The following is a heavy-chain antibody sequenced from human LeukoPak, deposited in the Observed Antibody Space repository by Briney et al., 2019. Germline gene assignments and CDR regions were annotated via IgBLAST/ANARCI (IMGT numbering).Heavy chain of an antibody. V-gene: IGHV3-74*01. CDR3: AKDWGSYSLGY. CDR1: GFTFSSYW. D-gene: IGHD3-16*01. CDR2: INSDGSST. Sequence: QPGGSLRLSCAASGFTFSSYWMHWVRQAPGKGLVWVSRINSDGSSTSYADSVKGRFTISRDNSKNTLYLQMNSLRAEDTAVYYCAKDWGSYSLGYWGQGTLVTVSS. J-gene: IGHJ4*02.